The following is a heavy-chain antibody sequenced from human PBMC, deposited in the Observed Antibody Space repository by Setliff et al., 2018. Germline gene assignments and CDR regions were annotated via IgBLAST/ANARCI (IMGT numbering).Heavy chain of an antibody. V-gene: IGHV3-30*02. Sequence: GGSLRLSCAASGFIFSSYGMHWVRQAPGKGLEWVAFIRYDGTNNYYEDSVKGRFTISRDNAKNSLYLQMNSLRAEDTAVYYCARDSVVVVVAAKIPLDYWGQGTLVTVSS. CDR1: GFIFSSYG. D-gene: IGHD2-15*01. J-gene: IGHJ4*02. CDR3: ARDSVVVVVAAKIPLDY. CDR2: IRYDGTNN.